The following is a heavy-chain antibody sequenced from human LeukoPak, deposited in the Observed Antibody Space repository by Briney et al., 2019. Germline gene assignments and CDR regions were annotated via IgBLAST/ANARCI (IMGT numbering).Heavy chain of an antibody. CDR3: AKDNIYDSSGYSDY. V-gene: IGHV3-23*01. Sequence: AGSMRLSGPASGFTSTNAWISWVRLAPGKELGWGSAISGSGGSTYYADSVKGRFTISRDNSKNTLYLQMSSLRAEDTAVYYCAKDNIYDSSGYSDYWGQGTLVTVSS. CDR1: GFTSTNAW. CDR2: ISGSGGST. J-gene: IGHJ4*02. D-gene: IGHD3-22*01.